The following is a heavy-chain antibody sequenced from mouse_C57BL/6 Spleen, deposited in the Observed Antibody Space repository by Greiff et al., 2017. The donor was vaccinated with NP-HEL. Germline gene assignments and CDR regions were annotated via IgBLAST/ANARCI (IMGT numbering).Heavy chain of an antibody. V-gene: IGHV10-1*01. D-gene: IGHD2-4*01. CDR3: VRDDDYEAWFAY. CDR1: GFSFNTYA. CDR2: IRSKSNNYAT. J-gene: IGHJ3*01. Sequence: EVQLVESGGGLVQPKGSLKLSCAASGFSFNTYAMNWVRQAPGKGLEWVARIRSKSNNYATYYADSVKDRFTISRDDSESMLYLQMNNLKTEDTAMYYCVRDDDYEAWFAYWGQGTLVTVSA.